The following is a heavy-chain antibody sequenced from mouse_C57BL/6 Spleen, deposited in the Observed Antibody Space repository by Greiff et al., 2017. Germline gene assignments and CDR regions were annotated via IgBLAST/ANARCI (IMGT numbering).Heavy chain of an antibody. Sequence: QVQLQQSGAELVKPGASVTMSCKASGYTFTSYWITWVKQRPGQGLEWIGDIYPGSGSTNYNEKFKSKATLTVDTSSSTAYMQLSSLTSEDSAVYYCAREGLYAMDYWGQGTSVTVSS. V-gene: IGHV1-55*01. J-gene: IGHJ4*01. CDR1: GYTFTSYW. CDR3: AREGLYAMDY. CDR2: IYPGSGST.